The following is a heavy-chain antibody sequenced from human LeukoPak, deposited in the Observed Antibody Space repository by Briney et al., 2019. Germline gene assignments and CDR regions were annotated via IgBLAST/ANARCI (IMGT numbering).Heavy chain of an antibody. CDR3: ARTPAVSDRILDIDY. Sequence: ASVKVSCKASGYTFTRYGISWVRQAPGQGLEWMAWISANSGNTKYAQMVQGRVTMTTDTYTSTAYMELGSLRSDDTAVYYCARTPAVSDRILDIDYWGQGTLVTVS. J-gene: IGHJ4*02. V-gene: IGHV1-18*04. CDR2: ISANSGNT. CDR1: GYTFTRYG. D-gene: IGHD6-19*01.